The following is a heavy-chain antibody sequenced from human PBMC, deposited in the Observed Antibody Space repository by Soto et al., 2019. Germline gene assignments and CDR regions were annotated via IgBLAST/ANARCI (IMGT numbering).Heavy chain of an antibody. Sequence: GGSLRLSCAAAGVTISSYSMHLVRQAPGKGLEWVSSISSSSSYIYYADSVKGRFTISRDNAKNSLYLQMNSLRAEDTAVYYCARGLAYYYDSSGYGQAFDIWGQGTMVTVS. CDR2: ISSSSSYI. J-gene: IGHJ3*02. CDR1: GVTISSYS. V-gene: IGHV3-21*01. D-gene: IGHD3-22*01. CDR3: ARGLAYYYDSSGYGQAFDI.